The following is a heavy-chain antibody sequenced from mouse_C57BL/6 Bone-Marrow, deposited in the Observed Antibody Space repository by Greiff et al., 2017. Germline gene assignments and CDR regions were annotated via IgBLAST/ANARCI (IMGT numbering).Heavy chain of an antibody. CDR2: ISGGGGNN. Sequence: EVMLVESGGGLVKPGGSLKLSCAASGFTFSSYTLSWVRQTPEKRLQWVAAISGGGGNNYYPDRVKGRFTISRDNDKNILYLQMSSLRSEDTALYYCSRQVTTVLATKYFDVWGTATAVTVSS. V-gene: IGHV5-9*01. D-gene: IGHD1-1*01. J-gene: IGHJ1*03. CDR1: GFTFSSYT. CDR3: SRQVTTVLATKYFDV.